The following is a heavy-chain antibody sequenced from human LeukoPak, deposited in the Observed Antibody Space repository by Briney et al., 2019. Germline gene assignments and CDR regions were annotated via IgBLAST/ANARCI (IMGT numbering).Heavy chain of an antibody. CDR3: ARDRSKHRYYDFWSGYPTPYYFDY. D-gene: IGHD3-3*01. Sequence: SVKVSCKASGGTFSSYAISWVRQAPGQGLEWMGGVIPIFGTANYAQKFQGRVTITADESTSTAYKELSSLRSEDTAVYYCARDRSKHRYYDFWSGYPTPYYFDYWGQGTLVTVSS. J-gene: IGHJ4*02. CDR2: VIPIFGTA. CDR1: GGTFSSYA. V-gene: IGHV1-69*13.